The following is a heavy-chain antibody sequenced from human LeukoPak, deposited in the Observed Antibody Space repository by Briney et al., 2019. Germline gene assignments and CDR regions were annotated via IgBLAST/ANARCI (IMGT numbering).Heavy chain of an antibody. Sequence: GGSLRLSCAASGFTFSSYSMNWVRQAPGKGLEWVSSISSSSSYIYYADSVKGRFTISRDNSKNTLYLQMNSLRAEDTAVYYCARDNEYLAAAGITTLNYYYYGMDVWGQGTTVTVSS. CDR1: GFTFSSYS. CDR3: ARDNEYLAAAGITTLNYYYYGMDV. J-gene: IGHJ6*02. D-gene: IGHD6-13*01. V-gene: IGHV3-21*01. CDR2: ISSSSSYI.